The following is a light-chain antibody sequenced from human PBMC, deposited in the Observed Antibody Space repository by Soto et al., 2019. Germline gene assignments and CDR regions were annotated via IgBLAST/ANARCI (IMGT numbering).Light chain of an antibody. V-gene: IGKV1-27*01. CDR2: SAS. J-gene: IGKJ3*01. CDR3: QKYNGVPLS. CDR1: QAIGNY. Sequence: DFQVAQFPSSLSASVGDRITITCRASQAIGNYLAWYQQKPGKAPKLLIYSASTLQSGVPSRFSGSRSGTDFTLTVSSLQPEDVATYYCQKYNGVPLSFGPGTKVEIK.